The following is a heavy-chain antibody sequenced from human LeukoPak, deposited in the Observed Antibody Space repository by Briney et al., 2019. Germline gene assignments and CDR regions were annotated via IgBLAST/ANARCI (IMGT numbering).Heavy chain of an antibody. D-gene: IGHD3-22*01. CDR2: IYTSGST. V-gene: IGHV4-61*02. CDR3: ARLYYDSSGYYQICYFDY. CDR1: GGSISSGSYY. J-gene: IGHJ4*02. Sequence: KPSQTLSLTCTVSGGSISSGSYYWSWIRQPAGKGLEWIGRIYTSGSTNYNPSLKSRVTISVDTSKNQFSLNLSSVTAADTAVYYCARLYYDSSGYYQICYFDYWGQGTLVTVSS.